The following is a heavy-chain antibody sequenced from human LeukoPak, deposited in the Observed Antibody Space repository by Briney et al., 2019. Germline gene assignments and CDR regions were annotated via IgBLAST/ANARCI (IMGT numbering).Heavy chain of an antibody. CDR2: IYYSGST. J-gene: IGHJ3*02. V-gene: IGHV4-30-4*07. D-gene: IGHD3-22*01. Sequence: SETLSLTCAVSGGSISSGGYSWSWFRQPPGKGLEWIGYIYYSGSTYYNPSLRSRITISIDTPKNQFSLRLSSVTAADTAVYYCARTGIYDSSGYPDDASDIWGQGTMVTVSS. CDR1: GGSISSGGYS. CDR3: ARTGIYDSSGYPDDASDI.